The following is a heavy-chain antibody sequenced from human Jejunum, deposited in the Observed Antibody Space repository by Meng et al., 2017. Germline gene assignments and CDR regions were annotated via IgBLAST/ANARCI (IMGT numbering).Heavy chain of an antibody. CDR1: GFTFTSYA. J-gene: IGHJ4*02. V-gene: IGHV3-23*04. CDR3: ANSWNCDC. Sequence: VLLGEAGGGLVLPGGSLRLSCAAYGFTFTSYAMTWVRQAPGKGLEWVSVISNNGDRTYYADSVKGRFTIYRDNSKNTLYLQMNSLRAEDTAVYYCANSWNCDCWGQGTLVTVSS. D-gene: IGHD2-15*01. CDR2: ISNNGDRT.